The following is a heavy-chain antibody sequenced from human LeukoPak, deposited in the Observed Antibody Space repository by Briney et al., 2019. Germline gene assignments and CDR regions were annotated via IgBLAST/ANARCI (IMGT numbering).Heavy chain of an antibody. D-gene: IGHD3-22*01. J-gene: IGHJ5*02. V-gene: IGHV3-74*01. CDR2: INSDGINT. CDR3: ARDLGQYYDTSDNWFDP. Sequence: GGSLRLSCADPGFTFSNYWMHWVRQAPGKGLVWVSRINSDGINTSYADSVKGRFTISRDNAKNTLNLQMNSLRAEDTAVYYCARDLGQYYDTSDNWFDPWGQGTLVTVSS. CDR1: GFTFSNYW.